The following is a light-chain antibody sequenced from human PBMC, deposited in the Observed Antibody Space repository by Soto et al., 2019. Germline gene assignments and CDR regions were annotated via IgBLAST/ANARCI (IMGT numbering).Light chain of an antibody. CDR3: YIYTGISTPLFV. J-gene: IGLJ1*01. V-gene: IGLV2-23*02. CDR2: EVT. Sequence: QSVLTQPASVSGSPGQSITISCTGTSRDIGTSNLVSWYQQYPGKAPKLIIFEVTRRPSGISNRFSGSKSGNTASLTISGLQPEDEADYYGYIYTGISTPLFVCGTGTKVTVL. CDR1: SRDIGTSNL.